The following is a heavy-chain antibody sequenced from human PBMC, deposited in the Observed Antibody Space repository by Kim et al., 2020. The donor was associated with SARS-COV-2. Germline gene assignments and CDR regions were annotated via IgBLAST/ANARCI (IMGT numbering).Heavy chain of an antibody. CDR2: ISGGGDYT. Sequence: GGSLRLSCAVSGFNLSNYDMNWVRQAPGKGLEWVSTISGGGDYTYYADSVKGRFTLSRDNSKNTVALQMNKLRAEDTAIYYCARCHPAFDIWGQGKMVTVSS. J-gene: IGHJ3*02. CDR1: GFNLSNYD. D-gene: IGHD2-8*01. CDR3: ARCHPAFDI. V-gene: IGHV3-23*01.